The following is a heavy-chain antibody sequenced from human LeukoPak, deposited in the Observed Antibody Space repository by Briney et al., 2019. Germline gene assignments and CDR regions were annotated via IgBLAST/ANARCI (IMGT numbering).Heavy chain of an antibody. J-gene: IGHJ4*02. CDR1: GYSISSGYY. CDR3: ARHDLPLYDYVWGSYRYTGGLDY. CDR2: IYHSGST. Sequence: SETLSLTCTVSGYSISSGYYWGWIRQPPGQGLEWIGSIYHSGSTYYNPSLKSRVTISVDTSKNQFSLKLSSVTAADTAVYYCARHDLPLYDYVWGSYRYTGGLDYWGQGTLVTVSS. V-gene: IGHV4-38-2*02. D-gene: IGHD3-16*02.